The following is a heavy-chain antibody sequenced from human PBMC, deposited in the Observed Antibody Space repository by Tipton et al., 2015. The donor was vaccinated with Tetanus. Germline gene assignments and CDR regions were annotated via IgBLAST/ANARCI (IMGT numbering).Heavy chain of an antibody. V-gene: IGHV3-11*01. CDR3: ARKTFYYDSSGEEDAFDI. D-gene: IGHD3-22*01. J-gene: IGHJ3*02. CDR1: GGSFSGFY. Sequence: LSLTCAVYGGSFSGFYWSWIRQPPGKGLEWVSYITSSGSTIYFADSVKGRFTISRDNAKNSLYLQMNSLRAEDTAVHYCARKTFYYDSSGEEDAFDIWGQGTMVTVSS. CDR2: ITSSGSTI.